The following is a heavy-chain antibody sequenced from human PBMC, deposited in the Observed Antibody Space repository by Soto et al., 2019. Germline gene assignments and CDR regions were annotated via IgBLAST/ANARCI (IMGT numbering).Heavy chain of an antibody. Sequence: PGESLKISCKGSGYSFTSYWISWVRQMPGKGLEWMGRIDPSDSYTNYSPSFQGHVTISADKSISTAYLQWSSLKASDTAMYYFAGPHFGGYVFTGAYTSGMDVWAQGPTVTVSS. V-gene: IGHV5-10-1*01. J-gene: IGHJ6*02. CDR2: IDPSDSYT. CDR3: AGPHFGGYVFTGAYTSGMDV. CDR1: GYSFTSYW. D-gene: IGHD3-16*01.